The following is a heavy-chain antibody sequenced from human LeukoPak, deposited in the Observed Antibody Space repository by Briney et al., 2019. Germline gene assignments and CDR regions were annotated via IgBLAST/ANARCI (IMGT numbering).Heavy chain of an antibody. D-gene: IGHD5-18*01. J-gene: IGHJ4*02. CDR1: GFTVSSNY. V-gene: IGHV3-66*02. CDR2: NYSGGST. CDR3: ARACIDTAMVSAY. Sequence: GGSLRLSCAASGFTVSSNYMSWVRQAPGKGLEGVSVNYSGGSTYYADSVKGRFTISSDNSKNTLYLQMNSLRAEATAVYYCARACIDTAMVSAYWGQGTLVTVSS.